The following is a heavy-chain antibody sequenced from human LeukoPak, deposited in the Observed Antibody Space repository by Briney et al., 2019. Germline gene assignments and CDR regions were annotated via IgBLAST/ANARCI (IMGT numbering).Heavy chain of an antibody. CDR2: ISAYNGNT. CDR1: GYTFTSYG. D-gene: IGHD6-13*01. V-gene: IGHV1-18*01. Sequence: ASVKVSCKASGYTFTSYGISWVRQAPGQGLEWMGWISAYNGNTNYAQKLQGRVTMTTDTSTSTAYMELRSLRSDDTAVYYCARALPGIAAADSMVDYWGQGTLVTVSS. J-gene: IGHJ4*02. CDR3: ARALPGIAAADSMVDY.